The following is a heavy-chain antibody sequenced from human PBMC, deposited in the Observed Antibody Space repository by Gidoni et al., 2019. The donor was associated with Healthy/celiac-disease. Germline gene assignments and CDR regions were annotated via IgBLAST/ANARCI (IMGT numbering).Heavy chain of an antibody. V-gene: IGHV3-9*01. CDR1: GFTFDDYA. CDR3: AKDNTHYYDSSGYFDY. Sequence: EVQLVESGGGLVQPGRSLRLSCAASGFTFDDYAMHWVRQAPGKGLEWVSGISWNSGSIGYADSVKGRFTISRDNAKNSLYLQMNSLRAEDTALYYCAKDNTHYYDSSGYFDYWGQGTLVTVSS. CDR2: ISWNSGSI. D-gene: IGHD3-22*01. J-gene: IGHJ4*02.